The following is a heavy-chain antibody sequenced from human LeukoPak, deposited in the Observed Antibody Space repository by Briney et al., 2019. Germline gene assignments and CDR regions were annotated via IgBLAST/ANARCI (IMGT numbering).Heavy chain of an antibody. J-gene: IGHJ4*02. CDR1: GFTFSSYS. Sequence: GGSLRLSCAASGFTFSSYSMNWVRQAPGKGLEWVSSISSSSTHLYHADSVKGRFAISRDNAKNSLYLQMNSLRAEDTAVYYCARDLIVEGTAILGHWGQGTLVTVSS. D-gene: IGHD1-26*01. CDR3: ARDLIVEGTAILGH. CDR2: ISSSSTHL. V-gene: IGHV3-21*01.